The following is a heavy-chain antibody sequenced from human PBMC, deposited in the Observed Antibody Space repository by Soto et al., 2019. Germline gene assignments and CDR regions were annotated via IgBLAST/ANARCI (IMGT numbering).Heavy chain of an antibody. V-gene: IGHV4-34*01. CDR1: GGSFSGYY. CDR3: ARGQYAFDI. J-gene: IGHJ3*02. CDR2: INHSGST. Sequence: SETLSLTCAVYGGSFSGYYWSWIRQPPGKGLEWIGEINHSGSTNYNPSLKSRVTISVDTSKNQFSLKLSSVAAADTAVYYCARGQYAFDIWGQGTMVTVSS.